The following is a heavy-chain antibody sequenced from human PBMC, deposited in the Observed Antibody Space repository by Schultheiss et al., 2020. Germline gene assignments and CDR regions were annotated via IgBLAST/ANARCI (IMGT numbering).Heavy chain of an antibody. CDR2: IDPTDSYT. Sequence: GESLKISCKGSGYSFTNFWISWVRQMPGKGLEWMGRIDPTDSYTNYSPSFQGHVTLSTDKSISTAYLQWTSLRASDTAMYYCARLNANCTRTSCYYYFDYWGQGALVTVSS. J-gene: IGHJ4*02. D-gene: IGHD2-2*01. V-gene: IGHV5-10-1*01. CDR3: ARLNANCTRTSCYYYFDY. CDR1: GYSFTNFW.